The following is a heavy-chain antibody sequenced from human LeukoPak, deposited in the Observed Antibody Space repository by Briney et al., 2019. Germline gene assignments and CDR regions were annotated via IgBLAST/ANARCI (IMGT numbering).Heavy chain of an antibody. CDR1: GFSFSNYA. J-gene: IGHJ1*01. V-gene: IGHV3-30*04. CDR3: ASIAERYLQTEHYFHY. Sequence: GGSLRLSCAASGFSFSNYAMHWVRQAPGKGLEWVAIISYDGGNKYYADSVKGRFTISRDDSQNTLYLQMNSLRAEDTAVYYCASIAERYLQTEHYFHYRGKGTLVTVSS. CDR2: ISYDGGNK. D-gene: IGHD5-24*01.